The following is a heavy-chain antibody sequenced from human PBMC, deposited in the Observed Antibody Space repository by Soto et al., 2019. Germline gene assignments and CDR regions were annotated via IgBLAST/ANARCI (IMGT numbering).Heavy chain of an antibody. D-gene: IGHD3-16*01. J-gene: IGHJ4*01. CDR3: AREKQRPYYFDY. CDR1: GGPISNGGSY. CDR2: IYYTGTT. Sequence: PSETLSLTCPISGGPISNGGSYWSWVLQPPGKGLEWVGYIYYTGTTSFNPSIKSRATISIDTSKSQFFLKLSSVTAADTAVYYCAREKQRPYYFDYWGHGTLVIVSS. V-gene: IGHV4-31*03.